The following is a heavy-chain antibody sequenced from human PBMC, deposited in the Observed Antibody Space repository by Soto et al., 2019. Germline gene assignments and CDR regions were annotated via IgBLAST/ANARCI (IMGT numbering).Heavy chain of an antibody. CDR3: AHRLVGYFDWLPFDY. CDR1: GFSLSTSGVG. Sequence: QITLKESGPTLVKPTQTLTLTCTFSGFSLSTSGVGVGWIRQPPGKALEWLALIYWDDDKRYSPSLKSRLTITKDTSKNQVVLTMTNIDPVDTATYYCAHRLVGYFDWLPFDYWGQGTLVTVSS. CDR2: IYWDDDK. D-gene: IGHD3-9*01. V-gene: IGHV2-5*02. J-gene: IGHJ4*02.